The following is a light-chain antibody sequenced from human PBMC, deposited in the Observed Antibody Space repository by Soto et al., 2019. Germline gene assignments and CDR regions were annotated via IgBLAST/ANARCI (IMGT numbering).Light chain of an antibody. Sequence: EIMMTQSPATLSVSPGERVTLSCRAGQNVASSLAWYQQKPGQNPRLLIYGASTRATGIPARFSGSGSGTEFTLTISSLQSEDFAVYYCQQYNSWPLAFGGGTKVQLK. CDR1: QNVASS. CDR3: QQYNSWPLA. V-gene: IGKV3D-15*01. CDR2: GAS. J-gene: IGKJ4*01.